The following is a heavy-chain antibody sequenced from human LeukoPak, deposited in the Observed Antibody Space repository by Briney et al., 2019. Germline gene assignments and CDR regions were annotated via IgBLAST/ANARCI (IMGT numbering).Heavy chain of an antibody. CDR1: GFTFSNYG. CDR3: ARDDSSLAPFDF. D-gene: IGHD4-11*01. CDR2: IWYDGSKK. Sequence: GGSLRLSCAASGFTFSNYGFHWVRQAPGKGLEWVSVIWYDGSKKYYTESVKGRFSISRDIFKNTMYLQMNSLKVEDTAIYYCARDDSSLAPFDFWGQGTLVTVSS. J-gene: IGHJ4*02. V-gene: IGHV3-33*01.